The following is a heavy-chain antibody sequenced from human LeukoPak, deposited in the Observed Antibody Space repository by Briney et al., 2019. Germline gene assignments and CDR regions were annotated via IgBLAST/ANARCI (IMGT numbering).Heavy chain of an antibody. CDR1: GFTFSGYE. Sequence: GGSLRLSCAASGFTFSGYEMNWVRQAPGKGLEWVSYISSTGSTIYYADSAKGRFTISRDNAKNSLYLQMNSLRAEDTAVYYCAREGIVATEYYGMDVWGRGTTVAVSS. V-gene: IGHV3-48*03. CDR3: AREGIVATEYYGMDV. J-gene: IGHJ6*02. CDR2: ISSTGSTI. D-gene: IGHD5-12*01.